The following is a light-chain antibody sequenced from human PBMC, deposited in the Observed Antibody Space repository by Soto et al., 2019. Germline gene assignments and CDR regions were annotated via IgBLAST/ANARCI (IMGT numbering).Light chain of an antibody. Sequence: LAQPASVSGSPGQSITISCTGYIHYDFVSWYQQHPGTAPKLVIYEVSNRPSGTSDRFSGSKSGHTASLTISGLQTEDEAVYYCGSYTSSSNYVFGTGTKVTVL. CDR1: IHYDF. CDR3: GSYTSSSNYV. V-gene: IGLV2-14*01. CDR2: EVS. J-gene: IGLJ1*01.